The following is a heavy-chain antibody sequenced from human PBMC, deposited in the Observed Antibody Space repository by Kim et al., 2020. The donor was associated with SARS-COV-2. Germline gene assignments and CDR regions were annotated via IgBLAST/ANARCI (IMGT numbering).Heavy chain of an antibody. Sequence: SETLSLTCSVSGDSISSSGYYWVWIRQPPGKGLEWIGSMYYGGNYYYYNPSLKSRVTISEDTSKNQSSLTLTSVTATDTAVYFCAGQAYRCSSVWFDPWGLGTLVTVSS. CDR1: GDSISSSGYY. CDR2: MYYGGNYY. CDR3: AGQAYRCSSVWFDP. V-gene: IGHV4-39*01. D-gene: IGHD2-21*01. J-gene: IGHJ5*02.